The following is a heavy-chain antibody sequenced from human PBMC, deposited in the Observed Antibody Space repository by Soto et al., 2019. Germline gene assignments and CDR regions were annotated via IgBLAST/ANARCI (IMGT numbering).Heavy chain of an antibody. V-gene: IGHV4-38-2*01. D-gene: IGHD3-22*01. Sequence: AETLSLTCAVSDYSINSDYYWGWVRQPPGKGLEWIGNIDYRGSTYYNPSLKSRITISVDTSKNHFSLKLTSVTAADTAVYYCTRVPVDDSSGYCFDYWGQGTLVTVSS. CDR1: DYSINSDYY. CDR2: IDYRGST. CDR3: TRVPVDDSSGYCFDY. J-gene: IGHJ4*02.